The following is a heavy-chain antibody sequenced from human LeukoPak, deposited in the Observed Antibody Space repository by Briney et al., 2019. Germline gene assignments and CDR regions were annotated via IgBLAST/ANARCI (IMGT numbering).Heavy chain of an antibody. CDR1: GFTFSSYG. Sequence: GGSLRLSCAASGFTFSSYGMHWVRQAPGKGLEWVAFIRYDGSNKYYADSVRRRFTISRDNSKNTLYLQMNSLRAEDTAVYYCAKDTHPYSAFDIWGQGTMVTVSS. CDR2: IRYDGSNK. V-gene: IGHV3-30*02. J-gene: IGHJ3*02. D-gene: IGHD4-11*01. CDR3: AKDTHPYSAFDI.